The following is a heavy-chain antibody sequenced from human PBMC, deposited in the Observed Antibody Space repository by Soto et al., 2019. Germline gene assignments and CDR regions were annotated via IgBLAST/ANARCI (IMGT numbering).Heavy chain of an antibody. V-gene: IGHV4-31*03. D-gene: IGHD6-13*01. Sequence: QVQLQESGPGLVKPSQTLSLTCTVSGGSISSGGYYWSWIRQHPGKGREWIGDIYYSGSTYYNPALKSRVTISVDTSKNQFSLKLSSVTAADTAVYYCARRSIAAAGWWFDPWGQGTLVTVSS. CDR1: GGSISSGGYY. CDR2: IYYSGST. CDR3: ARRSIAAAGWWFDP. J-gene: IGHJ5*02.